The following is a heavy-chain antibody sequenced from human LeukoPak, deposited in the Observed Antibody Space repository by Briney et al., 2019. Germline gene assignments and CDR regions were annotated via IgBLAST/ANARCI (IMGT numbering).Heavy chain of an antibody. V-gene: IGHV3-7*01. J-gene: IGHJ4*02. Sequence: GGSLRLSCAASGFTFSSYWMSWVRQAPGKGLEWVANIKQDGSEKYYVDSVKGRFTISRDNAKNSLYLQMNSLRAEDTAVYYCARVWVVVAAAADYWGQGTLVTVSS. CDR1: GFTFSSYW. CDR2: IKQDGSEK. D-gene: IGHD2-15*01. CDR3: ARVWVVVAAAADY.